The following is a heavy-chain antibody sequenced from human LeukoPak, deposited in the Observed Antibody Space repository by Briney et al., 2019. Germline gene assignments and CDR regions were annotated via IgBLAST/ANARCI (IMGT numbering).Heavy chain of an antibody. V-gene: IGHV1-69*05. J-gene: IGHJ6*03. D-gene: IGHD5-24*01. CDR1: GGTFSSYA. CDR2: IIPIFGTA. Sequence: SVKVSCKASGGTFSSYAISWVRQAPGQGLEWMGGIIPIFGTANYAQKFQGRVTITTDESTSTAYMELSSLRSEDTAVYYCARAPSNLWGIGREMATIRPYYYTDVWGKGTTVTVSS. CDR3: ARAPSNLWGIGREMATIRPYYYTDV.